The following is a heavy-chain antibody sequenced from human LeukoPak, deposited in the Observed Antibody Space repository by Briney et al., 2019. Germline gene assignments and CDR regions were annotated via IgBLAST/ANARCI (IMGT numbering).Heavy chain of an antibody. CDR3: ARATDDAFDI. CDR1: GFAFSSYA. V-gene: IGHV3-30-3*01. D-gene: IGHD5-12*01. CDR2: ISYDGSNK. J-gene: IGHJ3*02. Sequence: PGGSLRLSCAASGFAFSSYAMHWVRQAPGKGLEWVAVISYDGSNKYYADSVKGRLTISRDNSKNTLYLQMNSLRAEDTAVYYCARATDDAFDIWGQGTMVTVSS.